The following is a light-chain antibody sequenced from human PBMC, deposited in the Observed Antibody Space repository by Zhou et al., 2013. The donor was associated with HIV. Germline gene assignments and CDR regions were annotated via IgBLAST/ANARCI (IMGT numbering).Light chain of an antibody. CDR1: QSVNSN. V-gene: IGKV3-15*01. J-gene: IGKJ2*03. CDR3: QQYNAWDS. CDR2: GAS. Sequence: EIVMTQSPATLSVSPGETATLSCRASQSVNSNLAWYQQKPGQAPRLLIYGASIRATGIPARFSGRGSGTEFTLTISSLQSEDFAVYYCQQYNAWDSFGQGTKVEIK.